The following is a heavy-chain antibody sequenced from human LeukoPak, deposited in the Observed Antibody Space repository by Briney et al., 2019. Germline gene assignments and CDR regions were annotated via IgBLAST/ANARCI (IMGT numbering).Heavy chain of an antibody. CDR1: GGSFSGYY. V-gene: IGHV4-34*01. Sequence: SETLSLTCAVYGGSFSGYYWSWIRQPPGKGLEWIGEINHSGSTNYNPSLKSRVTISVDTSKNQFSLKLSSATAADTAVYYCARFGSGWHYFDYWGQGTLVTVSS. J-gene: IGHJ4*02. CDR2: INHSGST. CDR3: ARFGSGWHYFDY. D-gene: IGHD6-19*01.